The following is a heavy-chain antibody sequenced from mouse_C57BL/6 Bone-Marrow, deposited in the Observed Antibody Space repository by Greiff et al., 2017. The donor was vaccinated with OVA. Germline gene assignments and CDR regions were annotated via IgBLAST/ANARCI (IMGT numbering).Heavy chain of an antibody. Sequence: QVQLKESGPGLVQPSQSLSITCTASGFSFTSYGVHWVRQSPGKGLEWLGVICSGGSTDYYAAFMSRQSITKDNSKSQIFFKMNSLQADDTAIYYCATYDEDYAMDYWGQGTSVTVSS. CDR3: ATYDEDYAMDY. CDR2: ICSGGST. D-gene: IGHD2-14*01. V-gene: IGHV2-5*01. J-gene: IGHJ4*01. CDR1: GFSFTSYG.